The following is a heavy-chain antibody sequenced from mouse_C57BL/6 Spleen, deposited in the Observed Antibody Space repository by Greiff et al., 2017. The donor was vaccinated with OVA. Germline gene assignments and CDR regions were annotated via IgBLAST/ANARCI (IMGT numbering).Heavy chain of an antibody. Sequence: EVKLVESGGGLVKPGGSLKLSCAASGFTFSSYAMSWVRQTPEKRLEWVATISDGGSYTYYPDNVKGRFTISRDNAKNNLYLQMSHLKSEDTAMYYCARDLDYYYGSSPFAYWGQGTLVTVSA. CDR3: ARDLDYYYGSSPFAY. V-gene: IGHV5-4*01. J-gene: IGHJ3*01. CDR2: ISDGGSYT. CDR1: GFTFSSYA. D-gene: IGHD1-1*01.